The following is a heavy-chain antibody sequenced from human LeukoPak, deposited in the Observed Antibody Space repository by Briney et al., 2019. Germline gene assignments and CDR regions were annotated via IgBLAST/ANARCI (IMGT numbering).Heavy chain of an antibody. Sequence: GGSLRLSCAASGFTVSSNYMSWVRQAPGKGLEWVSVIYSGGSTYYADSVKGRFTISRDDSKNTLYLQMNSLRAEDTAVYYCARVLWELLAFDIWGQGTMVTVSS. D-gene: IGHD1-26*01. J-gene: IGHJ3*02. V-gene: IGHV3-53*01. CDR2: IYSGGST. CDR3: ARVLWELLAFDI. CDR1: GFTVSSNY.